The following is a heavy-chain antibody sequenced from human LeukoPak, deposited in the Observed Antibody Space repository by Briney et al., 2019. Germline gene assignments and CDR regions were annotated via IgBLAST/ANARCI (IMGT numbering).Heavy chain of an antibody. CDR2: ISSSGSTI. Sequence: GGSLRLSCAASGFTFSSYEMNWVRQAPGKGLEWVSYISSSGSTIYYADSVKGRFTISRDNAKNSLYLQMNSLRAEDTAVYYCARGLLRPHYYYYYGMDVWGQGTTVTVSS. CDR1: GFTFSSYE. V-gene: IGHV3-48*03. D-gene: IGHD4-17*01. CDR3: ARGLLRPHYYYYYGMDV. J-gene: IGHJ6*02.